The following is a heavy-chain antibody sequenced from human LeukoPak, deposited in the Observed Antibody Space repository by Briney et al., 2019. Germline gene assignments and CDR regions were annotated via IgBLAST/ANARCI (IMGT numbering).Heavy chain of an antibody. CDR3: ARGLNCSSPSCPYYYYMDV. D-gene: IGHD2-2*01. J-gene: IGHJ6*03. Sequence: PGASVKVSCKASGYTFTGYYMHWVRQAPGQGLEWMGWINPNSGGTNYAQKFQGRVTMTRDTSISTAYRELSRLRADDTAVYYCARGLNCSSPSCPYYYYMDVWGKGTTVTVSS. V-gene: IGHV1-2*02. CDR2: INPNSGGT. CDR1: GYTFTGYY.